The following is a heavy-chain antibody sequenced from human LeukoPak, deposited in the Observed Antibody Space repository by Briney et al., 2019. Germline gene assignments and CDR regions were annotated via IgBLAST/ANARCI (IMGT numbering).Heavy chain of an antibody. CDR1: GYTFTGYY. CDR3: ARDLIAAKEGGDY. J-gene: IGHJ4*02. Sequence: ASVKVSCKASGYTFTGYYMHWVRQAPGQGLEWMGWINPNSGGTDYAQKFQGRVTMTRDTSISTAYMELSRLRSDDTAVYYCARDLIAAKEGGDYWGQGTLVTVSS. D-gene: IGHD6-6*01. CDR2: INPNSGGT. V-gene: IGHV1-2*02.